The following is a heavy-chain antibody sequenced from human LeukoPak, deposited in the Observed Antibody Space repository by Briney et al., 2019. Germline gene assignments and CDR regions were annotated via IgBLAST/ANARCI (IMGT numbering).Heavy chain of an antibody. CDR2: IIPILGIA. V-gene: IGHV1-69*04. Sequence: GSSVKVSCKASGGTFSSYAISWVRQAPGQGLEWMGRIIPILGIANYAQKFQGRVTITTDESTSTAYMELSSLRSEDTAVYYCAIWYYDFWSGSHLGGNWFDPWGQGTLVTVSS. D-gene: IGHD3-3*01. CDR1: GGTFSSYA. CDR3: AIWYYDFWSGSHLGGNWFDP. J-gene: IGHJ5*02.